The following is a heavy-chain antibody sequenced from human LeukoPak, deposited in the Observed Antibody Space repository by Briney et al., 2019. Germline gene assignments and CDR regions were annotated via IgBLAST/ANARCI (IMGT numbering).Heavy chain of an antibody. CDR1: GFTFSDCY. D-gene: IGHD3-10*01. V-gene: IGHV3-11*06. Sequence: GGSQRLSCTASGFTFSDCYMSWIRQAPGKGLEWVSYITNRGTYTNYADSVKGRFTISRDNAKNSLFLQMNNLGAEDTAVYYCAVALSGSYVYYHTMDVWGQGTTVTVSS. CDR2: ITNRGTYT. CDR3: AVALSGSYVYYHTMDV. J-gene: IGHJ6*02.